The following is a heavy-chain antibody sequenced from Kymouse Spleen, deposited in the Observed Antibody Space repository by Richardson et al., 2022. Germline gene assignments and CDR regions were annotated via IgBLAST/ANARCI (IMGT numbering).Heavy chain of an antibody. CDR1: GFTFSNAW. J-gene: IGHJ4*02. CDR3: TTTYYDILTGFFPFDY. V-gene: IGHV3-15*01. Sequence: EVQLVESGGGLVKPGGSLRLSCAASGFTFSNAWMSWVRQAPGKGLEWVGRIKSKTDGGTTDYAAPVKGRFTISRDDSKNTLYLQMNSLKTEDTAVYYCTTTYYDILTGFFPFDYWGQGTLVTVSS. D-gene: IGHD3-9*01. CDR2: IKSKTDGGTT.